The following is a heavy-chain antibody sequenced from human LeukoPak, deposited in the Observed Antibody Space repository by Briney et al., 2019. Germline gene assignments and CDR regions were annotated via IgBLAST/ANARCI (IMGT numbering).Heavy chain of an antibody. CDR3: AREDGSAFDY. CDR1: GGSISSGGYY. J-gene: IGHJ4*02. CDR2: ISHSGIT. V-gene: IGHV4-31*03. D-gene: IGHD5-24*01. Sequence: MASQTLSLTCTVSGGSISSGGYYWSWIRQPPGKGLEWIEYISHSGITYCDPSLKSRVTISLDTSKDQFSLKLTSVTAADTAVYYCAREDGSAFDYWGQGTLVTVSS.